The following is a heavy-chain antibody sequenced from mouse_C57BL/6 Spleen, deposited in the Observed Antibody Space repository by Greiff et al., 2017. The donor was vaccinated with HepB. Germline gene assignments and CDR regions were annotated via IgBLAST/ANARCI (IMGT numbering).Heavy chain of an antibody. J-gene: IGHJ3*01. V-gene: IGHV1-80*01. Sequence: VMLVESGAELVKPGASVKISCKASGYAFSSYWMNWVKQRPGKGLEWIGQIYPGDGDTNYNGKFKGKATLTADKSSSTAYMQLSSLTSEDSAVYFCASRDSSGYVPFAYWGQGTLVTVSA. CDR2: IYPGDGDT. CDR3: ASRDSSGYVPFAY. CDR1: GYAFSSYW. D-gene: IGHD3-2*02.